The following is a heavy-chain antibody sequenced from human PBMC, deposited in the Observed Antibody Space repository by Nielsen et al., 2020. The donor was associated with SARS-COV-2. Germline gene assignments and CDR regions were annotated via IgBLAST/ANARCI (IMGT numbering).Heavy chain of an antibody. Sequence: ASVKVSCKASGYTFTSYCMHWVRQAPGQGLEWMGIINPSGGSTSYAQKFQGRVTMTRDTSTSTVYMELSSLRSEDTAVYYCARDQVGYDVAYWGQGTLVTVSS. CDR2: INPSGGST. J-gene: IGHJ4*02. V-gene: IGHV1-46*01. D-gene: IGHD6-13*01. CDR1: GYTFTSYC. CDR3: ARDQVGYDVAY.